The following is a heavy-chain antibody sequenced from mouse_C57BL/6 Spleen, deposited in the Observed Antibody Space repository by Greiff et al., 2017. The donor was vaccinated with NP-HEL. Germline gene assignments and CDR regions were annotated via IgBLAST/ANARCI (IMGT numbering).Heavy chain of an antibody. Sequence: VQLKQPGAELVRPGSSVKLSCKASGYTFTSYWMHWVKQRPIQGLEWIGNIDPSDSETHYNQKFKDKATLTVDKSASTAYMQLSSLTSEDSAVYYCAKDRGYYGSRWYFDVWGTGTTVTVSS. CDR3: AKDRGYYGSRWYFDV. CDR1: GYTFTSYW. CDR2: IDPSDSET. D-gene: IGHD1-1*01. J-gene: IGHJ1*03. V-gene: IGHV1-52*01.